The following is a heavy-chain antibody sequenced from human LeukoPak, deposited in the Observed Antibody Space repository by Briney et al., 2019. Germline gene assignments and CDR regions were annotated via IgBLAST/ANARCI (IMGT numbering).Heavy chain of an antibody. D-gene: IGHD6-13*01. CDR2: IYPGDSDT. CDR1: GYSFTSYW. J-gene: IGHJ5*02. Sequence: GESLKISCKGSGYSFTSYWIGRVRQMPGKGLEWMGIIYPGDSDTRYSPSFQGQVTISADKSISTAYLQWSSLKASDTAMYYCAITYSSLSFSFDPWGQGTLVTVSS. CDR3: AITYSSLSFSFDP. V-gene: IGHV5-51*01.